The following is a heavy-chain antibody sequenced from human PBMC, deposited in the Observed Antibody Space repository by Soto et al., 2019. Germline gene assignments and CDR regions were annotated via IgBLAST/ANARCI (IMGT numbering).Heavy chain of an antibody. CDR1: GFTFSSYA. V-gene: IGHV3-23*01. CDR3: AKDLPNYCGGDCYSGYFDL. CDR2: ISGSGGST. J-gene: IGHJ2*01. D-gene: IGHD2-21*02. Sequence: PGGSLRLSCAASGFTFSSYAMSWVRQAPGKGLEWVSAISGSGGSTYYADSVKGRFTISRDNSKNTLYLQMNSLRAEDTAVYYCAKDLPNYCGGDCYSGYFDLWGCGTLVTVSS.